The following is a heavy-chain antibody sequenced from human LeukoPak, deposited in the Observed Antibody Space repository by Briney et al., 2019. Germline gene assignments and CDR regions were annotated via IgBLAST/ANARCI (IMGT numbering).Heavy chain of an antibody. CDR1: GGTFSSYA. J-gene: IGHJ4*02. CDR3: ARESVVTIFGVVIFRPLFDY. V-gene: IGHV1-69*05. D-gene: IGHD3-3*01. CDR2: IIPIFGTA. Sequence: SVKVSCKASGGTFSSYAISWVRQAPGQGLEWMGGIIPIFGTANYAQKFQGRVTITTDESTSTAYMELSSLRSEDTAVYYCARESVVTIFGVVIFRPLFDYWGQGTLVTVSS.